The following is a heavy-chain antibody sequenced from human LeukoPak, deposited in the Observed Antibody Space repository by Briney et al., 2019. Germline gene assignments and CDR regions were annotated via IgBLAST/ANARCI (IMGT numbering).Heavy chain of an antibody. J-gene: IGHJ4*02. D-gene: IGHD3-10*01. V-gene: IGHV4-59*01. CDR3: ARGSLYGSGSYGY. CDR2: IYYSGST. CDR1: GGSISSYY. Sequence: PSETLSLTCTVSGGSISSYYWSWFRQPPGKGLEWIGYIYYSGSTNYNPSLKSRVTISVDTSKNQFSLKLSSVTAADTAVYYCARGSLYGSGSYGYWGQGTLVTVSS.